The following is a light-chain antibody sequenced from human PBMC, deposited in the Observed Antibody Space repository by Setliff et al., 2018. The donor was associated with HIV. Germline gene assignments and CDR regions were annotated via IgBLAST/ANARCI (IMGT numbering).Light chain of an antibody. V-gene: IGKV3-15*01. CDR2: AAS. CDR3: QQYNAWPYT. J-gene: IGKJ2*01. CDR1: EDIRNN. Sequence: EILMTQFPATLSVSPGERATLSCRASEDIRNNLAWYQQRPGQAPRLLIYAASTRAIGFLTRFSGSGSGTEFTLTISSLQSEDFAVYYCQQYNAWPYTFGQGTKVDIK.